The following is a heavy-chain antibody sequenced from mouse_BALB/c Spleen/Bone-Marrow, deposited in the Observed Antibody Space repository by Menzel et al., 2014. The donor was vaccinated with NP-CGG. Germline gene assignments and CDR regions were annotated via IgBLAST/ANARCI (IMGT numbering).Heavy chain of an antibody. CDR1: GDSITSGY. D-gene: IGHD2-1*01. CDR2: ISYSGST. J-gene: IGHJ2*01. CDR3: ARSRDYYGNSLDY. V-gene: IGHV3-8*02. Sequence: EVKLMESGPSLVKPSQTLSLTCSVTGDSITSGYWNWIRKFPGNKLEYMGYISYSGSTYYNPSLKSQISITRATSKNQYYLQLNSVTTEDTATYYCARSRDYYGNSLDYWGQGTTLTVSS.